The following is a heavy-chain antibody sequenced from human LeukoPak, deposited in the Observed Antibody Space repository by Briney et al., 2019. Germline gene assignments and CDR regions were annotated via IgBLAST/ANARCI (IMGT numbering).Heavy chain of an antibody. J-gene: IGHJ3*02. CDR1: GFSFSTYS. V-gene: IGHV3-21*01. CDR2: INSGSSYI. D-gene: IGHD3-22*01. CDR3: ARVSLYSSGYFDAFDI. Sequence: GGSLRLSCATSGFSFSTYSMNWVRQAPGKGLEWVSSINSGSSYIYYADSVKGRFTISRDNAKNSLYLQMSSLRAEDTAVYYCARVSLYSSGYFDAFDIWGQGTMVTVSS.